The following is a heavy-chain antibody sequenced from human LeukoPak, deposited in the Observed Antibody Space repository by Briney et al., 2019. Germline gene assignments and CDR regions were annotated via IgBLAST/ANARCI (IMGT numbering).Heavy chain of an antibody. V-gene: IGHV4-61*02. J-gene: IGHJ5*02. CDR2: IYTSGST. Sequence: SETLSLTCTVSGGSISSGSYYWSWIRQPPGKGPEWIGRIYTSGSTNYNPSLKSRVTISVDTSKNQFSLKLSSVTAADTAVYYCASYCGGDCSLTIFDPWGQGTLVTVSS. CDR3: ASYCGGDCSLTIFDP. D-gene: IGHD2-21*02. CDR1: GGSISSGSYY.